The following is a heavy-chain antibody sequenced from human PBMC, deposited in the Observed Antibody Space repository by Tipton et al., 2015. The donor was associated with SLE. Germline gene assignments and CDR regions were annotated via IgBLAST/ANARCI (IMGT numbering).Heavy chain of an antibody. CDR3: ARGVVGQWLVGGYFQH. D-gene: IGHD6-19*01. Sequence: TLSLTCAVSGGSISSGGYSWSWIRQPPGKGLEWIGEINHSGSTNYNPSLKSRVTISVDTSKNQFSLKLSSVTAADTAVYYCARGVVGQWLVGGYFQHWGQGTLVTVSS. V-gene: IGHV4-30-2*01. J-gene: IGHJ1*01. CDR2: INHSGST. CDR1: GGSISSGGYS.